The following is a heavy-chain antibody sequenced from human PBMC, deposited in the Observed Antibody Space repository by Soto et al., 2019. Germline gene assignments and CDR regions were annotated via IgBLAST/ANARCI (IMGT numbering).Heavy chain of an antibody. CDR2: IYYSGSI. Sequence: SETLSLTCTVSGGSISSYYWSWIRQPPGKGLEWIGYIYYSGSINYNPSLKSRVTISVDTSKNQFSLKLSSVTAADTAVYYCARESSSWSFDYWGQGTLVTVSS. CDR3: ARESSSWSFDY. V-gene: IGHV4-59*01. D-gene: IGHD6-13*01. J-gene: IGHJ4*02. CDR1: GGSISSYY.